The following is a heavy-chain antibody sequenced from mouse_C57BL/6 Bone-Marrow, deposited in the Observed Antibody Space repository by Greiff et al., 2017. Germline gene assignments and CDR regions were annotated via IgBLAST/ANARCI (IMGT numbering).Heavy chain of an antibody. CDR3: ARDLFRFDV. J-gene: IGHJ1*03. D-gene: IGHD6-1*01. CDR1: GYTFTSYW. Sequence: QVQLQQPGAELVMPGASVKLSCKASGYTFTSYWMHWVKQRPGQGLEWIGAIDPSDSYTNYNQKFKGKSTMTVDKSSSTSYMQLSSLTSEDSAVYYCARDLFRFDVWGTGTTVTVSS. V-gene: IGHV1-69*01. CDR2: IDPSDSYT.